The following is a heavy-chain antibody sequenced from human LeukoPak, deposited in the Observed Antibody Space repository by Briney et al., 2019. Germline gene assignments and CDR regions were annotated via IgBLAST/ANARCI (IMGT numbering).Heavy chain of an antibody. CDR1: GFTFSSYW. J-gene: IGHJ6*03. CDR2: IKQDGSEK. Sequence: PGGSLRLSCAASGFTFSSYWMSWVRQAPGKGLEWVANIKQDGSEKYYVDSVKGRFTISRDNAKNSLYLQMNSLRAEDTAVYYCARAPFYGSGSYSYYYYYMDVWGKGTTVTISS. V-gene: IGHV3-7*01. D-gene: IGHD3-10*01. CDR3: ARAPFYGSGSYSYYYYYMDV.